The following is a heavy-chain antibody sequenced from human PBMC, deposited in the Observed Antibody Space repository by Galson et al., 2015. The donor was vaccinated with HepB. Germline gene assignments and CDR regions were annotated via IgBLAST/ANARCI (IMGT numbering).Heavy chain of an antibody. J-gene: IGHJ6*02. Sequence: SVKVSCKASGYTFTSYDINWVRQATGQGLEWMGWMNPNSGNTGYAQKFQGRVTMTRNTSISTAYMELSSLRSEDTAVYYCARGSDSYSLIVYYYYGMDVWGQGTTVTVSS. CDR2: MNPNSGNT. D-gene: IGHD5-18*01. CDR1: GYTFTSYD. CDR3: ARGSDSYSLIVYYYYGMDV. V-gene: IGHV1-8*01.